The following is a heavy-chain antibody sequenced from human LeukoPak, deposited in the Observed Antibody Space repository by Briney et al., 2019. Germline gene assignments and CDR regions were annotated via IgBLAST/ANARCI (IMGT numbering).Heavy chain of an antibody. V-gene: IGHV3-74*01. CDR2: ISGDGSIT. D-gene: IGHD3-22*01. Sequence: PGGSLRLSCAASGFTISGYWMHWVRQAPRKGLVWVSRISGDGSITAYADSVKGRFTISRDNAKNTLYLQMDSLRAEDTAVYYCARVRGYDTSDYDYWGQGTLVTVSS. CDR1: GFTISGYW. J-gene: IGHJ4*02. CDR3: ARVRGYDTSDYDY.